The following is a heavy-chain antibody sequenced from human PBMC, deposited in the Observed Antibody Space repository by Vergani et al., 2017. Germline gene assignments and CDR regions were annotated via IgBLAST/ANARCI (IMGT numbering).Heavy chain of an antibody. Sequence: EQLQESGPGLVKPSQTLSLTCTVSGGSISSGSYYWSWIRQPAGKGLEWIVRIYTSGSTNYNPSLKSRVTISVDTSKNQSSLKLSSVTAADTAVYYCERDFSHLSSVHPDPWGQGTLVTVSS. D-gene: IGHD1-1*01. V-gene: IGHV4-61*02. CDR3: ERDFSHLSSVHPDP. CDR1: GGSISSGSYY. CDR2: IYTSGST. J-gene: IGHJ5*02.